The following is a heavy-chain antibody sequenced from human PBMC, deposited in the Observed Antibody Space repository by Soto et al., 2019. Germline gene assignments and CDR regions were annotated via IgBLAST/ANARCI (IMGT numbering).Heavy chain of an antibody. CDR1: GFTFSSYG. J-gene: IGHJ6*02. V-gene: IGHV3-30*18. CDR2: ISYDGSNK. Sequence: QVQLVESGGGVVQPGRSLRLSCAASGFTFSSYGMHWVRQAPGKGLEWVAVISYDGSNKYYADSVKGRLTIARDNSKNTLYLQMNSLSAEDTAVYYCAKRHPYYYGMDVWGQGTTVTVSS. CDR3: AKRHPYYYGMDV.